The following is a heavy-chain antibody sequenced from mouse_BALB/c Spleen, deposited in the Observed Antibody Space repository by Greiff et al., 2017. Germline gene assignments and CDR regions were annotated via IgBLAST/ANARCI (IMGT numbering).Heavy chain of an antibody. D-gene: IGHD2-1*01. Sequence: DVMLVESGGGLVQPGGSRKLSCAASGFTFSSFGMHWVRQAPEKGLEWVAYISSGSSTIYYADTVKGRFTISRDNPKNTLFLQMTSLRSEDTAMYYCARSIYGNYDYAMDYWGQGTSVTVSS. J-gene: IGHJ4*01. V-gene: IGHV5-17*02. CDR3: ARSIYGNYDYAMDY. CDR2: ISSGSSTI. CDR1: GFTFSSFG.